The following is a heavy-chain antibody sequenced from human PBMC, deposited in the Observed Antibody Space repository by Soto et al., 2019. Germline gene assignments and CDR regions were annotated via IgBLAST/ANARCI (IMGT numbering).Heavy chain of an antibody. J-gene: IGHJ1*01. CDR1: GFTFSSYA. V-gene: IGHV3-30-3*01. CDR3: AYSSGWYLRAEYFQH. CDR2: ISYDGSNK. D-gene: IGHD6-19*01. Sequence: QVQLVESGGGVVQPGRSLRLSCAASGFTFSSYAMHWVRQAPGKGLEWVAVISYDGSNKYYADSVKGRFTISRDNSRNTLYLQMNSLRAEDTAVYYCAYSSGWYLRAEYFQHWGQGTLVTVSS.